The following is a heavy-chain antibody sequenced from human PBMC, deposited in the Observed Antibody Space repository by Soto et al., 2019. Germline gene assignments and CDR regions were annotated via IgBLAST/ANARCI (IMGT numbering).Heavy chain of an antibody. CDR2: IDGSGGTT. CDR3: AKNSGWFNT. J-gene: IGHJ5*02. V-gene: IGHV3-23*01. Sequence: EFQVLQSGGGLVQPGGSLTLSCAASGFPFSSTDMTWVRQAPGKGLVWVSTIDGSGGTTYYATSVKGRFTISRDNSINTVFLQMNSLRADDTALYLCAKNSGWFNTWGQGALVTVSS. CDR1: GFPFSSTD. D-gene: IGHD3-10*01.